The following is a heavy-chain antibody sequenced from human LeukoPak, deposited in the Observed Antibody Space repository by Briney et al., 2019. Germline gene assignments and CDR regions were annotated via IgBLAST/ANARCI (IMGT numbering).Heavy chain of an antibody. D-gene: IGHD3-10*01. Sequence: PGGSRRLSCAASGFTFGSYSMNWVRQAPGKGLEWVSSISSSSSYIYYADSVKGRFTISRDNAKNSLYLQMNSLRAEDTAVYYCARGGGITMVRGALLGWGQGTLVTVSS. CDR2: ISSSSSYI. V-gene: IGHV3-21*01. J-gene: IGHJ4*02. CDR3: ARGGGITMVRGALLG. CDR1: GFTFGSYS.